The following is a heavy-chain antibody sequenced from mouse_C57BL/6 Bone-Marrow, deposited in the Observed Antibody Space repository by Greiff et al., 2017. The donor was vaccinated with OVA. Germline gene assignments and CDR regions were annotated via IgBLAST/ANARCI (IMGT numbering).Heavy chain of an antibody. Sequence: EVQLQQSGPELVKPGASVKISCKASGYTFTDYYMNWVKQSHGKSLEWIGDINPNNGGTSYNQKFKGKATLTVDKSSRTAYMELRSLTSEDAAVYYCARGGVVAPCLDDWGQGTTLTVSS. J-gene: IGHJ2*01. CDR1: GYTFTDYY. V-gene: IGHV1-26*01. CDR3: ARGGVVAPCLDD. CDR2: INPNNGGT. D-gene: IGHD1-1*01.